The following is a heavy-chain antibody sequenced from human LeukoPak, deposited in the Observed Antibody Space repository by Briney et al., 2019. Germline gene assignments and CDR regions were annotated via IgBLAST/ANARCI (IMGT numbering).Heavy chain of an antibody. J-gene: IGHJ6*02. V-gene: IGHV4-59*01. CDR3: ARGTVRSTYYDFWSGYYYGMDV. Sequence: SETLSLTCTVSGGSISSYYWSWIRQPPGKGLEWIGYIYYSGSTNYNPSLKSRVTISVDTSKNQFSLKLSSVTAADTAVYYCARGTVRSTYYDFWSGYYYGMDVWGQGTTVTVSS. CDR2: IYYSGST. CDR1: GGSISSYY. D-gene: IGHD3-3*01.